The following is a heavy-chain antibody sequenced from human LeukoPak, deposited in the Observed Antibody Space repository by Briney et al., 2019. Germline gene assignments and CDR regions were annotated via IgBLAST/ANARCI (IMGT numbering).Heavy chain of an antibody. CDR2: ISSTSRTI. CDR1: GFTFSTYS. J-gene: IGHJ4*02. D-gene: IGHD3-3*01. CDR3: ARGRYDFWSGYSIDY. V-gene: IGHV3-48*01. Sequence: GGSLRLSCAASGFTFSTYSMNWVRQAPEKGLEWVSYISSTSRTIYYADSVKGRFTISRDNAKNSLYLQMNSLRAEDTAVYYCARGRYDFWSGYSIDYWGQGTLVTVSS.